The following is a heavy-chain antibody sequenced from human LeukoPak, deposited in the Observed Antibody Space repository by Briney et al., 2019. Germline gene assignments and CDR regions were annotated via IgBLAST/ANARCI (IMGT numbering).Heavy chain of an antibody. J-gene: IGHJ6*02. CDR3: ARCGWSTAYYYYGMEV. D-gene: IGHD2-15*01. CDR2: INHSGST. Sequence: PSETLSLTCAVYGGSFSGYYWSWIRQPPGKGLEWIGEINHSGSTNYNPSLKSRVTISVDTSKNQFSLKLSSVTAADTAVYYCARCGWSTAYYYYGMEVWGQGTTVTVSS. V-gene: IGHV4-34*01. CDR1: GGSFSGYY.